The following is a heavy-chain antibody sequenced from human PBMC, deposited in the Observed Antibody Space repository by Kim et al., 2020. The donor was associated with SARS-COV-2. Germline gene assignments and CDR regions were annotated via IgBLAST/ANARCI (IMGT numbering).Heavy chain of an antibody. CDR1: GGSISSGGYD. D-gene: IGHD2-15*01. CDR2: ISYSGST. CDR3: ARVVAAANIPINWFDP. J-gene: IGHJ5*02. V-gene: IGHV4-31*03. Sequence: SETLSLTCTVSGGSISSGGYDWSWIRQHPGKGLEWIGYISYSGSTYYNPSLKSRVTISVDTSKNQFSLKLSSVTAADTAIYYCARVVAAANIPINWFDPWGQGTLVTVSS.